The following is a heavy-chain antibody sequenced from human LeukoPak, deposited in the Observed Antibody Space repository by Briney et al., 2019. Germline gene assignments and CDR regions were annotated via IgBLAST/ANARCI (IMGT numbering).Heavy chain of an antibody. D-gene: IGHD2-15*01. CDR1: GFPFSSYN. Sequence: GGSLRLSRAASGFPFSSYNVNWVRQAPGKGLEWVSLISSSTVYIYYADSVKGRFTISRDNAKNSLYLQMNSLRVEDTAVYYCARDRSPGYCSGGGCDSGMDVWGQGTTVTVSS. J-gene: IGHJ6*02. CDR2: ISSSTVYI. V-gene: IGHV3-21*01. CDR3: ARDRSPGYCSGGGCDSGMDV.